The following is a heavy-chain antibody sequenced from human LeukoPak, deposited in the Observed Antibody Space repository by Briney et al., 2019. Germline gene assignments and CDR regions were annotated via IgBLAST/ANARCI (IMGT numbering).Heavy chain of an antibody. V-gene: IGHV1-18*01. CDR2: ISAYNGNT. D-gene: IGHD1-26*01. Sequence: ASVKVSCKASGYTFTSYGISWVRRAPGQGLEWMGWISAYNGNTNYAQKLQGRVTMTTDTSTSTAYMELRSLRSDDTAMYYCARLYWWEWELGENYFDYWGQGTLVTVSS. CDR1: GYTFTSYG. CDR3: ARLYWWEWELGENYFDY. J-gene: IGHJ4*02.